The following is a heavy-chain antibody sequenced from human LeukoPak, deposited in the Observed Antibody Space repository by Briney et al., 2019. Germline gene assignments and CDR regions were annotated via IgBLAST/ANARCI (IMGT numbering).Heavy chain of an antibody. CDR2: INHSGST. D-gene: IGHD1-26*01. CDR3: AKSHIDKVGAIGYYFDY. Sequence: PSETLSLTCAVYGGSFSGYYWSWIRQPPGKGLEWIGEINHSGSTNYNPSLKSRVTISVDTSKNQFSLKLSSVTAADTAVYYCAKSHIDKVGAIGYYFDYWGQGTLVTVSS. V-gene: IGHV4-34*01. J-gene: IGHJ4*02. CDR1: GGSFSGYY.